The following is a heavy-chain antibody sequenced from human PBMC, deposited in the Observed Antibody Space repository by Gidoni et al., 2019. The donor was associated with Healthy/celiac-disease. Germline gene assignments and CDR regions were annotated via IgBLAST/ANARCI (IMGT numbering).Heavy chain of an antibody. V-gene: IGHV3-48*03. CDR2: ISSSGSTI. D-gene: IGHD6-19*01. CDR3: ARDQVRSSGWYEAKYYYYYGMDV. J-gene: IGHJ6*02. CDR1: GFTFSSYE. Sequence: EVQLVESGGGLVQPGGSLRLSCAASGFTFSSYEMNWVRQAPGKGLEWVSYISSSGSTIYYADSVKGRFTISRDNAKNSLYLQMNSLRAEDTAVYYCARDQVRSSGWYEAKYYYYYGMDVWGQGTTVTVSS.